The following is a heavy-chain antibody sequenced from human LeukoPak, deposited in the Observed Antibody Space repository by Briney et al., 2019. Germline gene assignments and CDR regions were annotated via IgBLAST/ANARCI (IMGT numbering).Heavy chain of an antibody. CDR2: INSDGSST. V-gene: IGHV3-74*01. J-gene: IGHJ4*02. CDR3: SSDIVATWAAVENY. D-gene: IGHD5-12*01. CDR1: GFTFSSYW. Sequence: GGSLRLSCAASGFTFSSYWMHWVRQAPGKGLVWVSRINSDGSSTSYADSVKGRFTISRDNAKNTLYLQMNSLRAEDTAVYYCSSDIVATWAAVENYWGQGTLVTVSS.